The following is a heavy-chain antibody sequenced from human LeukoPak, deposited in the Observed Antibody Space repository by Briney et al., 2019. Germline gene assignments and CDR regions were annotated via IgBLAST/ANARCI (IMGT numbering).Heavy chain of an antibody. CDR3: AKGGGGNFPFDY. V-gene: IGHV3-23*01. J-gene: IGHJ4*02. CDR1: GFTLSSYA. D-gene: IGHD4-23*01. Sequence: GGSLRLSCAAYGFTLSSYAMNWLRQAPGKGLEWVSAISPSGGSTYYADSVRGRFTISRDNSQLYLRMTSLRAEDTAVYYCAKGGGGNFPFDYWGQGTLVTVSS. CDR2: ISPSGGST.